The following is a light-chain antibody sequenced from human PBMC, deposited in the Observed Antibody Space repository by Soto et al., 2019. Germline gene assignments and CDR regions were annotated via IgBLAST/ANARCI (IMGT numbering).Light chain of an antibody. CDR1: SSDVGGYNY. CDR3: SSYTSRSTRDYV. J-gene: IGLJ7*01. CDR2: EVS. V-gene: IGLV2-14*01. Sequence: QSVLTQPASVSGSPGQSITISCTGTSSDVGGYNYVSWYQQHPGKAPKLMIYEVSNRPSGVSNRFSGSKSGNTASLTISGLQAEDEADYYCSSYTSRSTRDYVFGSGTQLTVL.